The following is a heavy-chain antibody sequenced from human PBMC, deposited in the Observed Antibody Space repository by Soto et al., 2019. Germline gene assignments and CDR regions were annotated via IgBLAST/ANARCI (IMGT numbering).Heavy chain of an antibody. J-gene: IGHJ4*02. CDR2: ISGSGGST. D-gene: IGHD3-22*01. CDR3: AKARYYDSTGYLYYFDY. CDR1: GFTFSSYA. V-gene: IGHV3-23*01. Sequence: LRLSCAASGFTFSSYAMSWVRQAPGKGLEWVSSISGSGGSTYYADSVKGRFTISRDNSKNTLYLQMNSLRAEDTAVYYCAKARYYDSTGYLYYFDYWGQGSLVTVSS.